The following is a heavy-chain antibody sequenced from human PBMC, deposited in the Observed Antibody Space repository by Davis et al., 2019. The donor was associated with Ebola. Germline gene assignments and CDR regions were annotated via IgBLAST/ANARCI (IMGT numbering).Heavy chain of an antibody. J-gene: IGHJ6*02. CDR2: IYYSGST. CDR1: GGSVSIGSYY. CDR3: ALSGSYYPHGMDV. Sequence: MPSETLSLTCTVSGGSVSIGSYYWSWIRQPPGKGLEWIGYIYYSGSTNYNPSLKCRVTISVDTSKNQFSLKLSSVTAADTAVYYCALSGSYYPHGMDVWGLGTTVTVSS. V-gene: IGHV4-61*01. D-gene: IGHD1-26*01.